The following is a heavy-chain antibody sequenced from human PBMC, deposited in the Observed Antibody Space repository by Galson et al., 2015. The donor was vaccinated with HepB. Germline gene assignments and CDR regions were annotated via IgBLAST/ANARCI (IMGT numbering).Heavy chain of an antibody. CDR1: GYTFTTYT. CDR3: ARAPNIGFGELLQPLNY. J-gene: IGHJ4*02. CDR2: IKTGKGKA. V-gene: IGHV1-3*04. Sequence: SVKVSCKASGYTFTTYTIHWVRQAPGQRLEWMGWIKTGKGKAQYSQKFQGRLTITRDTSATTASMELSRLTSEDTAVYFCARAPNIGFGELLQPLNYWGQGTLVTVSS. D-gene: IGHD3-10*01.